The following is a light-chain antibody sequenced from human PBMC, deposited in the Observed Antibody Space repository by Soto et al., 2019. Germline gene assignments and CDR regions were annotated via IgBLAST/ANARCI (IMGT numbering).Light chain of an antibody. CDR2: DVT. CDR3: SSYTTSSITP. Sequence: QSVLTQPASVSGSPGQSITISCTGTSSDVGGYSYVSWYQHHPGKAPKLLIYDVTTRPSGVSDRFSDSKSGNTASLTISGLQAEDEADYYCSSYTTSSITPFGTGTKVTVL. V-gene: IGLV2-14*03. J-gene: IGLJ1*01. CDR1: SSDVGGYSY.